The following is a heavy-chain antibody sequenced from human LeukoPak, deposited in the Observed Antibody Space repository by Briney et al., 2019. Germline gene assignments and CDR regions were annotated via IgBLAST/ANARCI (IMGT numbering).Heavy chain of an antibody. CDR2: IYYSGVT. CDR1: GGSISSSNW. J-gene: IGHJ4*02. V-gene: IGHV4-4*02. CDR3: ASPLGYCSSTDCYGDY. D-gene: IGHD2-2*01. Sequence: SETLSLTCAVSGGSISSSNWWSWVRQPPGKGLEWIGSIYYSGVTYYSPSLESRVTILVDTSKNQFSLKLSSVTATDTAVYYCASPLGYCSSTDCYGDYWGQGTLVTVSS.